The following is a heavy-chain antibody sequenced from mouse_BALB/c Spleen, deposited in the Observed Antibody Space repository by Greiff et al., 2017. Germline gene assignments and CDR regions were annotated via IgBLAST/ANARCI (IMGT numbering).Heavy chain of an antibody. CDR1: GYSITSDYA. Sequence: EVKLMESGPGLVKPSQSLSLTCTVTGYSITSDYAWNWIRQFPGNTLEWMGYISYSGSTSYNPSLKSRISITRDTSKNQFFLQLNSVTTEDTATYYCARSGGYDWFAYWGQGTLVTVSA. D-gene: IGHD2-2*01. CDR2: ISYSGST. V-gene: IGHV3-2*02. J-gene: IGHJ3*01. CDR3: ARSGGYDWFAY.